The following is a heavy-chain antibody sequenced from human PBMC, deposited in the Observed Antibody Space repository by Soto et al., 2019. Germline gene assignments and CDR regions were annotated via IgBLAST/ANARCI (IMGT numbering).Heavy chain of an antibody. J-gene: IGHJ4*02. Sequence: RLSCAASGFTFSSYGMHWVRQAPGRGLEWVAVISYDGSNKYYADSVKGRFTISRDNSKNTLYLQMNSLRAEDTAVYYCAKEFIPAYYYDSSGNFDYWGQGAMVTVYS. CDR3: AKEFIPAYYYDSSGNFDY. D-gene: IGHD3-22*01. V-gene: IGHV3-30*18. CDR2: ISYDGSNK. CDR1: GFTFSSYG.